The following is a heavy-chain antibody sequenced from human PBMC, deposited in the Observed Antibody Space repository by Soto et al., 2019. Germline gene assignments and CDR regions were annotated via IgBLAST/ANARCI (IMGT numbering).Heavy chain of an antibody. J-gene: IGHJ5*02. Sequence: GASVKVSCKASGSHFTKFHISWVRQAPGQGLEWMGWINPYNLNTNYAQKLQGRGTMTTDTSTSTTYMELRSLRSDDTAVYYWARRCLSMIKPLGSWGQVTLGTVAS. CDR1: GSHFTKFH. D-gene: IGHD3-22*01. CDR3: ARRCLSMIKPLGS. CDR2: INPYNLNT. V-gene: IGHV1-18*01.